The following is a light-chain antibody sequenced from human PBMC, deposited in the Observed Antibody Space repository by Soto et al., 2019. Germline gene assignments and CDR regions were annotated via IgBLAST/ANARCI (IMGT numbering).Light chain of an antibody. CDR3: QQYGSSLPYT. V-gene: IGKV3-20*01. J-gene: IGKJ2*01. CDR1: QSVSSSY. CDR2: RAS. Sequence: EIVLTQSPGTLSLSPRERATLSCRASQSVSSSYLAWYQQKPGQALRLLIYRASSRATGIPDRFSGSGSATDFTLTISRLEPEDFAVYYCQQYGSSLPYTFGQGTKLEIK.